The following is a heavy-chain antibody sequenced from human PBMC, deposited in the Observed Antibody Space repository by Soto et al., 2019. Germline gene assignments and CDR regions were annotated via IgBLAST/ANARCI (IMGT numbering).Heavy chain of an antibody. CDR1: GFSFSDFY. CDR2: ISISGGTI. J-gene: IGHJ4*02. V-gene: IGHV3-11*01. D-gene: IGHD2-15*01. Sequence: QVQLVESGGGLVKPGGSLRLSCAASGFSFSDFYMSWIRPAPGKGLEWGSSISISGGTIHYADSVQGRFTISRDNAKNSLFLQMNSLRAEDTAVYYCARETPLVAVTPEFDYWGQGSLVTVSS. CDR3: ARETPLVAVTPEFDY.